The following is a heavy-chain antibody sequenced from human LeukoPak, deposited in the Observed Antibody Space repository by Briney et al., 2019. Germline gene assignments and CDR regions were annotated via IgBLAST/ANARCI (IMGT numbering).Heavy chain of an antibody. CDR2: INHSGST. CDR1: GGSFGGYY. Sequence: LETLSLTCAVYGGSFGGYYWSWIRQPPGKGLEWIGEINHSGSTNYNPSLKSRVTISVDTSKNQFSLKLSSVTAADTAVYYCARGWYYFDYWGQGTLVTVSS. CDR3: ARGWYYFDY. D-gene: IGHD2-15*01. J-gene: IGHJ4*02. V-gene: IGHV4-34*01.